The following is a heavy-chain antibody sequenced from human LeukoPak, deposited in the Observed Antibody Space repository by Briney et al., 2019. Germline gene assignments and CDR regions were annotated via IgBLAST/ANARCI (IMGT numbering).Heavy chain of an antibody. D-gene: IGHD3-10*01. CDR1: GFTFSGYA. J-gene: IGHJ4*02. CDR2: VSGNGLTT. Sequence: GGSLRLSCAASGFTFSGYAMSWVRQAPGKGLEWVASVSGNGLTTYYPDSVKGRFTISRDNSKNAVFLQMNSLRPEDTAVYYCAKVAIWSARHFDYWGQGTLVTVSS. V-gene: IGHV3-23*01. CDR3: AKVAIWSARHFDY.